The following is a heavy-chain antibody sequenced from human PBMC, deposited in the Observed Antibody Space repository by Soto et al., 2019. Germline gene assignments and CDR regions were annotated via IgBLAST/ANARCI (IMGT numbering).Heavy chain of an antibody. CDR2: ISSSSSTI. CDR1: VFTFSSYS. Sequence: GGSLRLSCAASVFTFSSYSMNWVRQAPGKGLEWVSYISSSSSTIYYADSVKGRSTISRDNAKNSLYLQMNSLRDEDTAVYYCARVAYGDYGMDVWGQGTTVTVSS. J-gene: IGHJ6*02. CDR3: ARVAYGDYGMDV. V-gene: IGHV3-48*02. D-gene: IGHD3-16*01.